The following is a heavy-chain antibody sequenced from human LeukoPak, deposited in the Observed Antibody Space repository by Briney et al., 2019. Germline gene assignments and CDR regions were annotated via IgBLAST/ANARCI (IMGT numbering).Heavy chain of an antibody. CDR2: IYYSGST. D-gene: IGHD4-17*01. CDR1: GGSVSSGSYY. J-gene: IGHJ5*02. V-gene: IGHV4-39*01. Sequence: PSETLSLTCTVSGGSVSSGSYYWSWVRQPPGKGLEWIGSIYYSGSTYYNPSLKSRVTISVDTSKNQFSLKLSSVTAADTAVYYCARRPSVTTFVWFDPWGQGTLVTVSS. CDR3: ARRPSVTTFVWFDP.